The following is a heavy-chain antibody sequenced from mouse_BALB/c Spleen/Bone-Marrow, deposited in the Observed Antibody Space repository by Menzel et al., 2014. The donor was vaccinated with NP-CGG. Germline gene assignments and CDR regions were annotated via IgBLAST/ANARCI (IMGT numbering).Heavy chain of an antibody. J-gene: IGHJ2*01. Sequence: EVKLVESGGDLVKPGGSLKLSCAASGFTFSNYGMSWVRQTPDKRLEWVATISSVGSYTYYPDNVKGRFTFSRDNAKNTLFLQMSSLKSEDTAMYYCARRGTGTGSYYFDYWGQGTTLTVSS. CDR3: ARRGTGTGSYYFDY. V-gene: IGHV5-6*02. CDR1: GFTFSNYG. CDR2: ISSVGSYT. D-gene: IGHD4-1*01.